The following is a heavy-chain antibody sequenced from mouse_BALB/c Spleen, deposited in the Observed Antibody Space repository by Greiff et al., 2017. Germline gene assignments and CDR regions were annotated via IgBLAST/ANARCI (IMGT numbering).Heavy chain of an antibody. J-gene: IGHJ3*01. CDR2: INPSTGYT. CDR3: ARSTMITMAY. D-gene: IGHD2-4*01. CDR1: GYTFTSYW. Sequence: VQLQQSGADLAKPGASVKMSCKASGYTFTSYWMHWVKQRPGQGLEWIGYINPSTGYTEYNQKFKDKATLTADKSSSTAYMQLSSLTSEDSAVYYCARSTMITMAYWGQGTLVTVSA. V-gene: IGHV1-7*01.